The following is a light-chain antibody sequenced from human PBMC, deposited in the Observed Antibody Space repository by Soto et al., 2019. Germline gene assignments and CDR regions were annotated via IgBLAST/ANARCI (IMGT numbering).Light chain of an antibody. J-gene: IGKJ5*01. CDR3: QQYATSPIT. CDR2: GAS. V-gene: IGKV3-15*01. CDR1: QSISSN. Sequence: IVMTQSPATLSLSPGERATLSCRASQSISSNLAWYQRKPGQAPRLLIHGASTRATGIPARFSGSGSGTEFTLTISRLQPEDFEVYYCQQYATSPITFGQGTRLEIK.